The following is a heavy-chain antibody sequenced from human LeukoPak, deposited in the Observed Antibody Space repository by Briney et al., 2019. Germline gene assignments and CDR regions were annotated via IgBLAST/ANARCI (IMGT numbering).Heavy chain of an antibody. D-gene: IGHD5-18*01. CDR3: ARDVSRGYLRPLDV. CDR1: GFTFSNYK. CDR2: ISSSGSII. V-gene: IGHV3-48*03. J-gene: IGHJ6*02. Sequence: GGSLRLSCAASGFTFSNYKMNWVRQAPGKGLEWVSYISSSGSIIYYSDSVKGRFTISRDNAKNSLYLQMNSLRAEDTAVYYCARDVSRGYLRPLDVWGQGTTVTVSS.